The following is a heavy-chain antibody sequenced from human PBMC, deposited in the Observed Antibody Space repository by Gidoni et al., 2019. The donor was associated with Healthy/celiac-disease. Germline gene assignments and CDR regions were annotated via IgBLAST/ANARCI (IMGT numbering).Heavy chain of an antibody. CDR3: TTDRLAVADFDY. CDR2: IKSKTDGGTT. CDR1: GFTFSNAW. D-gene: IGHD6-19*01. V-gene: IGHV3-15*07. J-gene: IGHJ4*02. Sequence: EVQLVESGGGLVKPGGSLRLSCAASGFTFSNAWMNWVRQAPGKGLGWFGRIKSKTDGGTTDYAAPVKGRFTISRDDSKNTLYLQMNSLKTEDTAVYYCTTDRLAVADFDYWGQGTLVTVSS.